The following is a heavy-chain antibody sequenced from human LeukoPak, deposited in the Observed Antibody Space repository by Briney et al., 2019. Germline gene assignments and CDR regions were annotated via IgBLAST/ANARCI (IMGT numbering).Heavy chain of an antibody. J-gene: IGHJ3*02. Sequence: SETLSLTCTVSGGSISSGGYYWSWIRQHPGKGLEWIGYIYYSGSTYYNPSLKSRVTISVDTSKNQISLKLSSVTAADTAVYYCARDRVSGDSSAFDIWGQGTMVTVSS. D-gene: IGHD2-21*01. CDR2: IYYSGST. CDR1: GGSISSGGYY. V-gene: IGHV4-31*03. CDR3: ARDRVSGDSSAFDI.